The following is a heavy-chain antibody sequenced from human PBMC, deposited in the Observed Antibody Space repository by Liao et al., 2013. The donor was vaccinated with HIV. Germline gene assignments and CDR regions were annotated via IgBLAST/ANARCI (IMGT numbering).Heavy chain of an antibody. CDR3: ARVALWFGELSGWFDP. Sequence: QVQLQESGPGLVKPSQTLSLTCTVSGGSISSGSYYWSWIRQPAGKGLEWIGRIYTSGSTNYNPSLKSRVTISVDTSKNQFSLKLSSVTAADTAVYYCARVALWFGELSGWFDPWGQGTLVIVSS. CDR2: IYTSGST. J-gene: IGHJ5*02. D-gene: IGHD3-10*01. V-gene: IGHV4-61*02. CDR1: GGSISSGSYY.